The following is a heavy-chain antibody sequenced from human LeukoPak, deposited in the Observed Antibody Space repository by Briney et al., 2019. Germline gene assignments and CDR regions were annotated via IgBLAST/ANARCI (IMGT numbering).Heavy chain of an antibody. CDR3: AAAGRGDSSGYYY. CDR1: GFTFSNYW. V-gene: IGHV3-23*01. CDR2: ISSNSVPRT. D-gene: IGHD3-22*01. J-gene: IGHJ4*02. Sequence: GGSLRLSCAASGFTFSNYWMTWVRQAPGKGLEWVSGISSNSVPRTYYTDSVKGRFTISRDNSKDTLNLEMNSLRAEDTAVYYCAAAGRGDSSGYYYWGQGTLVTVSS.